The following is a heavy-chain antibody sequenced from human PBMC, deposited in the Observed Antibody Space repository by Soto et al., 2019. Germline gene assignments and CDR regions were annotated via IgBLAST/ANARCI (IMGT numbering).Heavy chain of an antibody. CDR1: GFTFSSYA. V-gene: IGHV3-30-3*01. Sequence: GGSLRLSCAASGFTFSSYAMHWVRQAPGKGLEWVAVISYDGSNKYYADSVKGRFTISRDNSKNTLYLQMNSLRAEDTAVYYCAREPGYCSGGSCWVESIDYWGQGTLVTVSS. D-gene: IGHD2-15*01. CDR2: ISYDGSNK. CDR3: AREPGYCSGGSCWVESIDY. J-gene: IGHJ4*02.